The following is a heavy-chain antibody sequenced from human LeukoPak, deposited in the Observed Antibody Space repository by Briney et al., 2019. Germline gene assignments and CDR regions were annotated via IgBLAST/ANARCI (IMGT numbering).Heavy chain of an antibody. CDR2: IWYDGSNK. Sequence: PGRSLRLSCAASGFTFSSYGMHWVRQAPGKGLEWVAVIWYDGSNKYYADSVKGRFTISRDSSKNTLYLQMNSLRAEDTAVYYCAKAANYDKPYYFDYWGQGTLVTVSS. D-gene: IGHD3-9*01. V-gene: IGHV3-33*06. CDR1: GFTFSSYG. J-gene: IGHJ4*02. CDR3: AKAANYDKPYYFDY.